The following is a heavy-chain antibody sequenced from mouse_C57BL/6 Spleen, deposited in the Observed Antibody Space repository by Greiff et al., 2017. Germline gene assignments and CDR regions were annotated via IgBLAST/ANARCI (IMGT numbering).Heavy chain of an antibody. V-gene: IGHV1-85*01. J-gene: IGHJ4*01. Sequence: VHLVESGPELVKPGASVKLSCKASGYTFTSYDINWVKQRPGQGLEWIGWIYPRAGSTKYNEKFKGKATLTVDTSSSTAYMELHSLTSEDSAVYFCAREGYYGSSLYYAMDYWGQGTSVTVSS. CDR3: AREGYYGSSLYYAMDY. D-gene: IGHD1-1*01. CDR2: IYPRAGST. CDR1: GYTFTSYD.